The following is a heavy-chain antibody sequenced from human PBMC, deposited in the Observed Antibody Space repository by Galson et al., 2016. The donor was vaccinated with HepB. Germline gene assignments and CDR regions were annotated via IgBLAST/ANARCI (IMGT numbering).Heavy chain of an antibody. J-gene: IGHJ6*02. CDR2: ISAYNGNT. V-gene: IGHV1-18*01. D-gene: IGHD3-10*01. CDR1: GYTFTSYG. CDR3: ARDGYNARPYYYYYYGVDV. Sequence: SVKVSCKASGYTFTSYGISWVRQAPGQGLEWMGWISAYNGNTNYAQTFQDRVTMTTDTSTSTAYMELRSLRSDDTAGYYCARDGYNARPYYYYYYGVDVWGQGTTVTVSS.